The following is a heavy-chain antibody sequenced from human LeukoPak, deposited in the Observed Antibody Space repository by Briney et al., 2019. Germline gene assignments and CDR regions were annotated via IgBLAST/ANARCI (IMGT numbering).Heavy chain of an antibody. CDR3: ARQDYDILTGYYSYFDY. CDR1: GYSFTSYW. D-gene: IGHD3-9*01. CDR2: IYPGDSDT. J-gene: IGHJ4*02. V-gene: IGHV5-51*01. Sequence: GESLKISCEGSGYSFTSYWIGWVRQMPGKGLEWMGIIYPGDSDTRYSPSFQGQVTISADKSISTAYLQWSSLKALDTAMYYCARQDYDILTGYYSYFDYWGQGTLVTVSS.